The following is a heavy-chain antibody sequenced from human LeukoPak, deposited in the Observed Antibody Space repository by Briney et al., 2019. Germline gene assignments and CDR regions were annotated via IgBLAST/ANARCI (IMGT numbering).Heavy chain of an antibody. J-gene: IGHJ5*02. D-gene: IGHD2-2*01. Sequence: GGSLRLSFAASGFTFSSYWMNWVRPAPGKGREWVANIKQGGSEKYYLDSVKGRFTISRDKAKNSLYLQMNSLRAEDTAVYYCARDDCSSISCYHNWFDPWGQGTLVTVSS. CDR2: IKQGGSEK. CDR3: ARDDCSSISCYHNWFDP. V-gene: IGHV3-7*01. CDR1: GFTFSSYW.